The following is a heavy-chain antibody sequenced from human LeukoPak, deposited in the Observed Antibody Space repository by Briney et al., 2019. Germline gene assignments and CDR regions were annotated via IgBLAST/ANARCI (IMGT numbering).Heavy chain of an antibody. J-gene: IGHJ4*02. V-gene: IGHV1-2*06. Sequence: ALVKVSCKASGYTFTGYYMHWVRQAPGQGLEWMGRIDPNSGGTNYVQKFQGRVTMTRDTSISTAYMELSRLRSDDTAVYYCARVGSSSWYSFDYWGQGTLVTVSS. CDR1: GYTFTGYY. CDR2: IDPNSGGT. D-gene: IGHD6-13*01. CDR3: ARVGSSSWYSFDY.